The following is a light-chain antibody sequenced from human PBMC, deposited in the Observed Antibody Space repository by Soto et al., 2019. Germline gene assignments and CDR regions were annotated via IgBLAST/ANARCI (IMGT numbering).Light chain of an antibody. CDR2: AAS. Sequence: IQMTQSPSSLSASIGDRVTITCRASQGIGNHLAWHQQKPGKPPKVLIYAASTLQSGVPSRFSGSGSGTDFTFTISSLQPEDVATYYCQKYNSDPEAFGPGTKVDIK. J-gene: IGKJ3*01. V-gene: IGKV1-27*01. CDR1: QGIGNH. CDR3: QKYNSDPEA.